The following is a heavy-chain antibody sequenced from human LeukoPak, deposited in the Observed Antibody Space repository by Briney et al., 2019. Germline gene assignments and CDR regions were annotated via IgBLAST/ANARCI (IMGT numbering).Heavy chain of an antibody. J-gene: IGHJ4*02. CDR3: ARNGCGSSSCLDY. CDR1: GGSFNSYY. V-gene: IGHV4-59*01. D-gene: IGHD6-6*01. Sequence: SETLSLTWTVSGGSFNSYYWSWIRQPPGKGLEWIGYISYSGSTNYNPSLKSRVTISVDTSKNQFSLKLSSVTAADTAVYYCARNGCGSSSCLDYWGQGTLVTVSS. CDR2: ISYSGST.